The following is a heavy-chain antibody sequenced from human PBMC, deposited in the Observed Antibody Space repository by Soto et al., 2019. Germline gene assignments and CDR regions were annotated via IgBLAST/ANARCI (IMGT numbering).Heavy chain of an antibody. V-gene: IGHV4-30-4*01. J-gene: IGHJ4*02. CDR1: GGSIRSSDYY. Sequence: QVQLQESGPGLVKPSQTLSLTCTVSGGSIRSSDYYWSWIRQPPGKGLEWIGYVYYSESAYYNPSLRSRGFISIDTSKNQFAVTRSSVTAADTAVYYCARVIITATGTSGFDSWGQGTLVTVSS. CDR3: ARVIITATGTSGFDS. D-gene: IGHD6-13*01. CDR2: VYYSESA.